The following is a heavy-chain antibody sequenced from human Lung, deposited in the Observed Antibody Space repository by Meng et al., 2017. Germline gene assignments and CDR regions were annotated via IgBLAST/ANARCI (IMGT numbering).Heavy chain of an antibody. CDR1: GYTFTDYS. V-gene: IGHV1-3*01. CDR2: ITANGYT. Sequence: QVQLVQSGAEVKRPGASVKVSCETSGYTFTDYSIQWVRQAPGQRLEWMGWITANGYTKYSQKFQGRVTITSETSANTAYIGVSSLRSEDTAVYYCARDPTEVGAFDYWGQGTLVTVSS. J-gene: IGHJ4*02. CDR3: ARDPTEVGAFDY. D-gene: IGHD1-26*01.